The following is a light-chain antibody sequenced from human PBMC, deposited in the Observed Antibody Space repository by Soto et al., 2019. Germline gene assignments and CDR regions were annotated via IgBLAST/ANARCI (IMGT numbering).Light chain of an antibody. CDR1: SSNIGNNT. CDR2: SNN. J-gene: IGLJ2*01. V-gene: IGLV1-44*01. Sequence: QSVLTQPPSASGTPGQRVTISCSGSSSNIGNNTVNWYQQLPGTAPKLLIYSNNQWPSGVPDRFSGSKSGTSASLAISGLQSEDEADYYCAAWDDSLNGLLFGGGTKVTVL. CDR3: AAWDDSLNGLL.